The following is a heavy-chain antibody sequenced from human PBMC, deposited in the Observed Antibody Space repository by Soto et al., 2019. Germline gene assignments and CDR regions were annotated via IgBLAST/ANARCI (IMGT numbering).Heavy chain of an antibody. CDR3: AIALYCSSTSCYGDYYYYGMDV. D-gene: IGHD2-2*01. J-gene: IGHJ6*02. CDR1: GGTFSSYA. CDR2: IIPIFGTA. Sequence: SVKVSCKASGGTFSSYAISWVRQAPGQGLEWMGGIIPIFGTANYAQKFQGRVTITADESTSTAYMELSSLRSEDTAVYYCAIALYCSSTSCYGDYYYYGMDVWGQGTTVTVSS. V-gene: IGHV1-69*13.